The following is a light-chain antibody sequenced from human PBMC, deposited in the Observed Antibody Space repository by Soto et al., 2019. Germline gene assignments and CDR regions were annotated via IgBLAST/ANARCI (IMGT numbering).Light chain of an antibody. Sequence: LTQAASVSGSPGQSITISCTGTSSDVGTYNLVSWYQQHPGKAPKLMVYEGTKRPSGVSNRFSGSKSGNTASLTISGLQAEDEADYYCCSYVGSSTYVFGTGTKVTVL. J-gene: IGLJ1*01. CDR2: EGT. CDR1: SSDVGTYNL. CDR3: CSYVGSSTYV. V-gene: IGLV2-23*01.